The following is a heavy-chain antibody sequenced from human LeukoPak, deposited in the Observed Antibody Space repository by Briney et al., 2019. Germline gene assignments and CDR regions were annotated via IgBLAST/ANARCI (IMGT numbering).Heavy chain of an antibody. CDR1: GYTFCGYY. J-gene: IGHJ4*02. CDR3: ARVGSSGWYVHPTLAY. Sequence: GASVKVSCKASGYTFCGYYIHWVRQAPGRGLEWMSWINPSNGDTNYAQKFQGRVTMTRDTSISTAYMELTRLISDDTAVYYCARVGSSGWYVHPTLAYWGQGTLVTVSS. V-gene: IGHV1-2*02. CDR2: INPSNGDT. D-gene: IGHD6-19*01.